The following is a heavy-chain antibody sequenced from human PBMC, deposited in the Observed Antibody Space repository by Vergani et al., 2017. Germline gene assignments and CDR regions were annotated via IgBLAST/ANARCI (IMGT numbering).Heavy chain of an antibody. CDR2: IWYDGSNK. D-gene: IGHD4-17*01. J-gene: IGHJ4*02. Sequence: QVQLVESGGGVVQPGRSLRLSCAASGFPFSSYGMHWVRQAPGKGLEWVAVIWYDGSNKYYADSVKGRFTISRDNSKNTLYLRMNSLRAEDTAVYYCARSIDYGDYFDYWGQGTLVTVSS. V-gene: IGHV3-33*01. CDR1: GFPFSSYG. CDR3: ARSIDYGDYFDY.